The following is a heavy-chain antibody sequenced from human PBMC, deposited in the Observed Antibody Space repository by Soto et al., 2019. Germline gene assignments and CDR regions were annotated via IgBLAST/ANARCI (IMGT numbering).Heavy chain of an antibody. Sequence: SETLSLTCIVSGGSVSSGSYYWNWIRQPLGKGLEWIGYIYYSGSTNYNPSLKSRVTISLDTSKNQFSLKLSSVTAADAAVYYCARHGDTAQFTDYFDCWGQGALVTVSS. CDR2: IYYSGST. CDR1: GGSVSSGSYY. V-gene: IGHV4-61*01. D-gene: IGHD5-18*01. J-gene: IGHJ4*02. CDR3: ARHGDTAQFTDYFDC.